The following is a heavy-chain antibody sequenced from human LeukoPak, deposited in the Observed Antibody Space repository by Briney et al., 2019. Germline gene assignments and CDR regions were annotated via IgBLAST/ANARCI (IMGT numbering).Heavy chain of an antibody. CDR3: AKECYDYVWGSYRPRGCFDY. CDR1: GFTFSNYA. D-gene: IGHD3-16*02. J-gene: IGHJ4*02. Sequence: GGSLRLSCAASGFTFSNYAMSWVRQAPGKGLEWFAAISGSGGSTYYAASVKGRLTISRDNPKNTLYLQMNSLRAEDTAVYYCAKECYDYVWGSYRPRGCFDYWGQGTLVTVSS. CDR2: ISGSGGST. V-gene: IGHV3-23*01.